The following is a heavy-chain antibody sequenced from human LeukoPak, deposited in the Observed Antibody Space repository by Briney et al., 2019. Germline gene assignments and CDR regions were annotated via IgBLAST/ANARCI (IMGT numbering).Heavy chain of an antibody. Sequence: SETLSLTCTVSGGSISSSSYYWGWIRQPPGKGLEWIGSIYYSGSTYYNPSLKSRVTISVDTSKNQFSLKLSSVTAADTAVYYCARDRAYDFWSGYYLPFDYWGQGTLVTVSS. V-gene: IGHV4-39*07. D-gene: IGHD3-3*01. CDR2: IYYSGST. CDR3: ARDRAYDFWSGYYLPFDY. CDR1: GGSISSSSYY. J-gene: IGHJ4*02.